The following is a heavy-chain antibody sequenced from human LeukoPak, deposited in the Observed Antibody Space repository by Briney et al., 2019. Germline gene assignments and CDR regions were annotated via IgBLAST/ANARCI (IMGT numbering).Heavy chain of an antibody. CDR1: GYTFTIYG. Sequence: GASVTVSFKSSGYTFTIYGISWVRQAPGQGLEWMGWISAYNGNTNYAQKLQGRVTMTTDTSTSTAYMELRSLRSDDTAVYYCARGPYCSGGTCYSQYFDYWGQGTLVTVSS. CDR3: ARGPYCSGGTCYSQYFDY. D-gene: IGHD2-15*01. CDR2: ISAYNGNT. J-gene: IGHJ4*02. V-gene: IGHV1-18*01.